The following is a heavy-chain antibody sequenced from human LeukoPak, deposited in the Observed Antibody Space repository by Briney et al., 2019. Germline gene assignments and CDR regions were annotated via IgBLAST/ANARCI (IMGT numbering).Heavy chain of an antibody. CDR2: ISYDGSNK. CDR3: ARASN. D-gene: IGHD5/OR15-5a*01. Sequence: PGRSLRLSCAASGFTFSNYGMHWVRQAPGKGLEWVAVISYDGSNKYYADSVKGRFTISRDNSKNSLYLQMNSLRAEDTAVYYCARASNWGQGTLVTVSS. J-gene: IGHJ4*02. CDR1: GFTFSNYG. V-gene: IGHV3-30*03.